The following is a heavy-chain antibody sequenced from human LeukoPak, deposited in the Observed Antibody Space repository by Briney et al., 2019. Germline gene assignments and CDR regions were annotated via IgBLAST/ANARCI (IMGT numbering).Heavy chain of an antibody. Sequence: SETLSLTCAVSGGSISSSNWWSWVRQPPGKGLEWIGEIYHSGSTNYNPSLKSRVTISVDKSKNQFSLKLSSVTAADTAVYYCARDLKYYYDSSGYPGGFDYWGQGTLVTVSS. V-gene: IGHV4-4*02. CDR1: GGSISSSNW. D-gene: IGHD3-22*01. CDR2: IYHSGST. J-gene: IGHJ4*02. CDR3: ARDLKYYYDSSGYPGGFDY.